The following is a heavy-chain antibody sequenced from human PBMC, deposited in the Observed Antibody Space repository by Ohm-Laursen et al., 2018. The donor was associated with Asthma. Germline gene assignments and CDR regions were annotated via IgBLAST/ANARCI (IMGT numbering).Heavy chain of an antibody. CDR1: GGTFSSYA. D-gene: IGHD1-26*01. CDR3: ATAKIVGATIGGYYYYGMDV. J-gene: IGHJ6*02. V-gene: IGHV1-2*04. Sequence: SSVKVSCKASGGTFSSYAMHWVRQAPGQRLEWMGWINPNSGGTNYAQKFQGWVTMTRDTSISTAYMELSRLRSDDTAVYYCATAKIVGATIGGYYYYGMDVWGQGTTVTVS. CDR2: INPNSGGT.